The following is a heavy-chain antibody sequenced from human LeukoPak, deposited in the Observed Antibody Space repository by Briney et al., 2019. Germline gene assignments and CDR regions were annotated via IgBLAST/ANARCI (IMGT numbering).Heavy chain of an antibody. D-gene: IGHD3-22*01. J-gene: IGHJ3*02. CDR3: ARDGDYDSSGSYVAFDI. V-gene: IGHV1-69*01. Sequence: ASVKVSCKASGGTFSSYAISWVRQAPGQGLEWMGGIIPIFGTANYAQKFQGRVTITADESTSTAYMELSSLRSEDTAVYYCARDGDYDSSGSYVAFDIWGQGTMATVSS. CDR2: IIPIFGTA. CDR1: GGTFSSYA.